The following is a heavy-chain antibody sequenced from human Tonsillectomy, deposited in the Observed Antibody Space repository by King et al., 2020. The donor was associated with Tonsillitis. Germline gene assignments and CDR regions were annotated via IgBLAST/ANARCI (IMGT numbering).Heavy chain of an antibody. J-gene: IGHJ3*01. Sequence: VQLVESGGGVVQPGRSLRLSCAASGFIFSKYGMHWVRQAPGKGLEWVAIISYDERNKYYGDSVKGRFTMSRDNSKNTLYLQMNSLRAEDTAVYYCAGDCRDCNLGSDVFDHWGQGTMVTGSS. CDR1: GFIFSKYG. V-gene: IGHV3-33*05. CDR2: ISYDERNK. D-gene: IGHD2-21*02. CDR3: AGDCRDCNLGSDVFDH.